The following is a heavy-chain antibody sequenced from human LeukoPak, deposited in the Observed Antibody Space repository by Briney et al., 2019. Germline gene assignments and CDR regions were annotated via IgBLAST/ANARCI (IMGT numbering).Heavy chain of an antibody. J-gene: IGHJ5*02. CDR1: GGSISSYY. CDR3: AISNGPNWFDP. V-gene: IGHV4-59*01. Sequence: SETLSLTCTVSGGSISSYYWSWIRQPPGKGLEWIGYIYYSGSTNYNPSLKSRVTISVDTSKNQFSLKLSSVTAADPAVYYCAISNGPNWFDPGGQGTLVTVSS. CDR2: IYYSGST.